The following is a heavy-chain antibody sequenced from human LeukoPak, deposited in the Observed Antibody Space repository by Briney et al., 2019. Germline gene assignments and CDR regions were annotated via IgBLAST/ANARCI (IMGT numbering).Heavy chain of an antibody. CDR3: ARARSSYGYGDAFDI. J-gene: IGHJ3*02. CDR2: ISGRSGTT. D-gene: IGHD5-18*01. CDR1: GFTFTSSA. V-gene: IGHV3-23*01. Sequence: GGTLRLSCGASGFTFTSSAMSWVRQAPGKGLEGVSAISGRSGTTYYAASVKGRFNISRDNSKNTLYLQMNSLRAADTAVYYCARARSSYGYGDAFDIWGQGTMVTVSS.